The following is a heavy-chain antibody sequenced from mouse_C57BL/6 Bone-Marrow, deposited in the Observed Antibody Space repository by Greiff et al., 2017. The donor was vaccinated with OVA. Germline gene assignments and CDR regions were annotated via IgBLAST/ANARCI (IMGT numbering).Heavy chain of an antibody. V-gene: IGHV5-9-1*02. CDR1: GFTFSSYA. D-gene: IGHD2-1*01. J-gene: IGHJ4*01. CDR2: ISSGGDYI. CDR3: TRLLDAMDY. Sequence: EVQGVESGEGLVKPGGSLKLSCAASGFTFSSYAMSWVRQTPEKRLEWVAYISSGGDYIYYAETVKVRFTISRDNARNTLYLQMSSLKSEDTAMYYCTRLLDAMDYWGQGTSVTVSS.